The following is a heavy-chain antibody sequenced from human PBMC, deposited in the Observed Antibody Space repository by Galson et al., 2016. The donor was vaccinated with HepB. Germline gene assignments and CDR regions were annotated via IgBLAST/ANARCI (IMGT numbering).Heavy chain of an antibody. V-gene: IGHV4-31*03. CDR1: TGSISSGGYY. CDR3: ARGGGFCSGGACSAFGF. J-gene: IGHJ4*02. CDR2: FYFTGHT. D-gene: IGHD2-15*01. Sequence: TLSLTCTVSTGSISSGGYYWSWIRQHPGRGLEWIGYFYFTGHTYYNPSLKTRVSISVDASTDQFSLELNSVTAADTAVYYCARGGGFCSGGACSAFGFWGQGALVTVSS.